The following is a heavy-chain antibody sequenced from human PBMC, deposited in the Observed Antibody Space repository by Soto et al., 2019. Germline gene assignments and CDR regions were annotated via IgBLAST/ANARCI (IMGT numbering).Heavy chain of an antibody. D-gene: IGHD3-10*01. Sequence: QVQLQESGPGLVKPSETLSLTCTISGGPMNNYYCSWFRQPRGQGLEWIGYMGYNGFTRYNPSLRSRVAISLDTAKNQFSLNLSSVTAADTALYYCARQGFGELHGRVDVWGQGITVTGSS. CDR2: MGYNGFT. V-gene: IGHV4-59*08. CDR3: ARQGFGELHGRVDV. J-gene: IGHJ6*02. CDR1: GGPMNNYY.